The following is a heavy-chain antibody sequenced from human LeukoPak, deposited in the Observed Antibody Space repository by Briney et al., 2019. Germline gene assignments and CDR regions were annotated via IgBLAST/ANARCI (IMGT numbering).Heavy chain of an antibody. D-gene: IGHD3-9*01. CDR2: INPNSCCT. CDR1: GYTLSDYY. J-gene: IGHJ4*02. V-gene: IGHV1-2*02. CDR3: ARPQYYDIFTIYYFDY. Sequence: ASVKVSCKASGYTLSDYYMHWVRQAPGQRLEWLGWINPNSCCTNYAQKFQGRVTMTRDTPINTAYMELSRLRSDDTALYYCARPQYYDIFTIYYFDYWGQGTLVTVSS.